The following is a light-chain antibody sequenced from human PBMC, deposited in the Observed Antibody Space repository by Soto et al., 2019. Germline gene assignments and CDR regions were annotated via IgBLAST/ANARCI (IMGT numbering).Light chain of an antibody. CDR2: DAS. J-gene: IGKJ2*01. Sequence: DLQMTQSPSTLSASVGDRVTITCRASQSISSWLAWYQQKPGKAPKLLIYDASSLESGVTSRFSGSGSGTEFTLTISSLQPDDFANYYCQQYNSYLYTFGQGTKLAIK. V-gene: IGKV1-5*01. CDR3: QQYNSYLYT. CDR1: QSISSW.